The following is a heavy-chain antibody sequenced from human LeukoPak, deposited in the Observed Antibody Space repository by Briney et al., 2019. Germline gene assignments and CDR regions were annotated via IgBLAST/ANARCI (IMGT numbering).Heavy chain of an antibody. CDR3: SKEGDCSGWFDY. J-gene: IGHJ4*02. V-gene: IGHV3-23*01. D-gene: IGHD2-15*01. CDR2: ISDRGRRT. Sequence: RGSPRLSCAASGFTLSTYAMSWVRHAPRTRLESGSGISDRGRRTYSADSRQGRFNIPRDKSNNTTNPQGNSLRALDPARHYLSKEGDCSGWFDYWGQGTLVTVSS. CDR1: GFTLSTYA.